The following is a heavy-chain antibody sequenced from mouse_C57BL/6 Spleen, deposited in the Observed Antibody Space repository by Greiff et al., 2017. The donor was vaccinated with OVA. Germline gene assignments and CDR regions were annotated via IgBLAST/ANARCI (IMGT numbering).Heavy chain of an antibody. Sequence: EVQLQESGGGLVQPKGSLKLSCAASGFSFNTYAMNWVRQAPGKGLEWVARIRSKSNNYATYYADSVKDRFTISRDDSESMLYLQMNNLKTEDTAMYYGVRGPIGGGFDYWGQGTTLTVSS. J-gene: IGHJ2*01. V-gene: IGHV10-1*01. CDR1: GFSFNTYA. CDR3: VRGPIGGGFDY. CDR2: IRSKSNNYAT.